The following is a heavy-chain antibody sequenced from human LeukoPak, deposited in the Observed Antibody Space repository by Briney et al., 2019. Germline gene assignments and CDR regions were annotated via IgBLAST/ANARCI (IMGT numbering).Heavy chain of an antibody. D-gene: IGHD2-15*01. CDR3: ARVSFSAGGGFDI. CDR2: ISSSGSTI. J-gene: IGHJ3*02. V-gene: IGHV3-48*04. Sequence: GGSLRLSCAASGFTFSSYSMNWVRQAPGKGLEWVSYISSSGSTIYYADSVKGRFTISRDNAKNSLYVQMNSLRAEDTAVYYCARVSFSAGGGFDIWGQGTMVTVSS. CDR1: GFTFSSYS.